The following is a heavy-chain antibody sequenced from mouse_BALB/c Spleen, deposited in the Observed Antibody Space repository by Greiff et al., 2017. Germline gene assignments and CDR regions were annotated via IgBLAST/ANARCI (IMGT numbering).Heavy chain of an antibody. CDR2: INPYNGAT. J-gene: IGHJ4*01. CDR1: GYSFTGYY. CDR3: AGDRPHAMDD. D-gene: IGHD2-14*01. Sequence: EVQLQQSGPELVKPGASVKISCKASGYSFTGYYMHWVKQSHVKSLEWIGRINPYNGATSYNQNFKDKASLTVDKSSSTAYMELHSLTSEDSAVYYCAGDRPHAMDDWGQGTSVTVSS. V-gene: IGHV1-31*01.